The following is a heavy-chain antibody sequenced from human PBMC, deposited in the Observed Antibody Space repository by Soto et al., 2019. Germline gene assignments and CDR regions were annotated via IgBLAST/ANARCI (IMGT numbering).Heavy chain of an antibody. Sequence: SETLSLTCTVSGGSFSSNSYYWGWIRQPPGKGLEWIGSIYYSGTTYYNPSLKSRVTITVDTSKSQFSLKLSSVTAADTAVYYWARHNPTTPYFTFWGQGTLVTVSS. CDR2: IYYSGTT. D-gene: IGHD4-17*01. CDR1: GGSFSSNSYY. CDR3: ARHNPTTPYFTF. V-gene: IGHV4-39*01. J-gene: IGHJ4*02.